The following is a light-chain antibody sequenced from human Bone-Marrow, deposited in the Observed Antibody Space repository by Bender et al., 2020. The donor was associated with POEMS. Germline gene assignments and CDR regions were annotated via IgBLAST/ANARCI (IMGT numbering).Light chain of an antibody. CDR1: SSDVGNYDL. J-gene: IGLJ1*01. Sequence: QSALTQPASVSGSPGQSITISCTGTSSDVGNYDLVSWYQQHPGKAPKLMIYEVSKRPSGVSNRFSGSKSGNTASLTISGLQAEDEADYYCCSYAGSRIFVFGTGTKVTVL. V-gene: IGLV2-23*02. CDR2: EVS. CDR3: CSYAGSRIFV.